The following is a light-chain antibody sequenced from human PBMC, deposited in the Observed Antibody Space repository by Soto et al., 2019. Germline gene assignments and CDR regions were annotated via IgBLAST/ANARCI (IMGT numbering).Light chain of an antibody. CDR3: ISYTSSDTYV. V-gene: IGLV2-14*01. CDR1: SSDVGAYKY. Sequence: QSVLTQPASVSGSPGQSITISRTGTSSDVGAYKYVSWYQQHPGKAPKLMIYDVSSRPSGVSNRFSGSKSGNTASLIISGLQAEDEADYYCISYTSSDTYVFGTGTKVTVL. CDR2: DVS. J-gene: IGLJ1*01.